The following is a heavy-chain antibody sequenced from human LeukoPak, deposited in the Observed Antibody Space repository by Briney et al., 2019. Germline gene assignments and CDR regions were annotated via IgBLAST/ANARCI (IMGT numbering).Heavy chain of an antibody. J-gene: IGHJ6*02. Sequence: PSETLSLTCAVSGGSISSGGYSWSWIRQPPGKGLEWIGYIYHSGSTYYNPSLKSRVTISVDRSKNQFSLKLSSVTAADTAVYYCARGPLGYCSSTSCYTSYGMDVWGQGTTVTVSS. CDR1: GGSISSGGYS. CDR2: IYHSGST. D-gene: IGHD2-2*02. CDR3: ARGPLGYCSSTSCYTSYGMDV. V-gene: IGHV4-30-2*01.